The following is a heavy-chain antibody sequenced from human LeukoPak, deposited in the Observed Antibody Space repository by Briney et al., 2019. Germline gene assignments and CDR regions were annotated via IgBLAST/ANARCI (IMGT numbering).Heavy chain of an antibody. CDR2: INPNSGGT. D-gene: IGHD3-10*01. V-gene: IGHV1-2*02. Sequence: ASVKVSCKASGYTFTGYYMHWVRQAPGQGLERMGWINPNSGGTNYAQKFQGRVTMTRDTSISTAYMELSRLRSDDTAVYYCATRLRGVIRFAFDIWGQGTMVTVSS. J-gene: IGHJ3*02. CDR1: GYTFTGYY. CDR3: ATRLRGVIRFAFDI.